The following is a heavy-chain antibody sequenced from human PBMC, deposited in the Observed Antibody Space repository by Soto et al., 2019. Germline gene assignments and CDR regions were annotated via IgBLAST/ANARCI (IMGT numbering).Heavy chain of an antibody. CDR3: AKRLEHGLQLVPSANVHY. V-gene: IGHV3-23*05. D-gene: IGHD6-6*01. Sequence: DVPLLESGGGLVQPGGSLRLSGAGSGFTFRTYAMSWVRQAPGKGLEWVTGITSSGGSTYYADSVKGRFTISRDNSKNTRFLQMESLRAEDTATYYCAKRLEHGLQLVPSANVHYWGQGTRVTVSS. J-gene: IGHJ4*02. CDR2: ITSSGGST. CDR1: GFTFRTYA.